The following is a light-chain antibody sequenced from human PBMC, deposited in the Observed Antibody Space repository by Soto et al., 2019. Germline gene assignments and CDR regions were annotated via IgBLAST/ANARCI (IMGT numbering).Light chain of an antibody. CDR1: QSISSY. CDR2: AAS. J-gene: IGKJ1*01. Sequence: DIQMTQSPSSLSASVGDRVTITCRASQSISSYLNWYQQKPGKAPKLLIYAASSLQSGVPSRFSGSGSGTDFTLTISSLQPEDFATYYCQHSYSTPQTWTFGQGTKVEIK. CDR3: QHSYSTPQTWT. V-gene: IGKV1-39*01.